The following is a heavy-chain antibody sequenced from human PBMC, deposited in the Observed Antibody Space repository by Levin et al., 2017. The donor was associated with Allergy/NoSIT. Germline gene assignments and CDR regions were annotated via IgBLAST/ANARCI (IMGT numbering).Heavy chain of an antibody. CDR2: ISGSGGST. CDR3: AKDLPDYYYYYYMDV. J-gene: IGHJ6*03. Sequence: GASVKVSCAASGFTFSSYAMSWVRQAPGKGLEWVSAISGSGGSTYYADSVKGRFTISRDNSKNTLYLQMNSLRAEDTAVYYCAKDLPDYYYYYYMDVWGKGTTVTVSS. CDR1: GFTFSSYA. V-gene: IGHV3-23*01.